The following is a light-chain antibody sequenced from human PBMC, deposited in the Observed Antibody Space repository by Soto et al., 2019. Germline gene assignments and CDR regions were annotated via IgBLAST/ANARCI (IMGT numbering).Light chain of an antibody. V-gene: IGLV2-14*01. CDR3: SSYTSSSTLYYV. J-gene: IGLJ1*01. CDR2: EVT. Sequence: QSVLTQPASVSGSPGQSITISCTGTSNDIGGYNYVSWYQQHPGKAPKLMIYEVTNRPPGVSNRFSGSKSGNTASLTISGLQAEDEAAYYCSSYTSSSTLYYVFGTGTKLTVL. CDR1: SNDIGGYNY.